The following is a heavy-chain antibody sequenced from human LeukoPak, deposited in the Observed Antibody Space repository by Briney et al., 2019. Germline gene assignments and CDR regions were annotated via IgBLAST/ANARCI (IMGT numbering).Heavy chain of an antibody. CDR2: IGGRGGST. D-gene: IGHD3-3*01. CDR1: GFTFSSHA. CDR3: ARDPGVVAFHYFDF. J-gene: IGHJ4*02. V-gene: IGHV3-23*01. Sequence: GGSLRLSCLASGFTFSSHAMAWVRQAPGKGLEWVSAIGGRGGSTYYADSVKGRFTISRDNSKNTLYLQMNSLRAEDTALYYCARDPGVVAFHYFDFWGQGTLVTVSS.